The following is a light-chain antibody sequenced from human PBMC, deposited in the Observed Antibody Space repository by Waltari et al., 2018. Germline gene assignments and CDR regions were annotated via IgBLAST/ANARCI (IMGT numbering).Light chain of an antibody. CDR1: QSINSW. V-gene: IGKV1-5*03. CDR2: KAS. Sequence: DIQMTQFPSTLSASVGDRLTITCRASQSINSWLAWYQQKPGKAPKPLIYKASSLESGVPSRFGGSGSGTEFTLTISSLQPDDVAVYYCQQYYSTPRGTFGGGTKVEIK. J-gene: IGKJ4*01. CDR3: QQYYSTPRGT.